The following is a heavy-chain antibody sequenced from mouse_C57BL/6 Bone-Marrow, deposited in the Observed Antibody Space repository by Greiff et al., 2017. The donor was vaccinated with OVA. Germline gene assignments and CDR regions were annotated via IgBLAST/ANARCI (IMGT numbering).Heavy chain of an antibody. CDR1: GYTFTSYW. V-gene: IGHV1-55*01. D-gene: IGHD1-1*01. Sequence: VQLQQPGAELVKPGASVKMSCKASGYTFTSYWITWVKQRPGQGLEWIGDIYPGSGSTNYNEKFKSKATLTVDTSSSTAYMQLSSLTSEDSAVYYCASSYYGSSNYAMDYWGQGTSVTVSS. CDR2: IYPGSGST. J-gene: IGHJ4*01. CDR3: ASSYYGSSNYAMDY.